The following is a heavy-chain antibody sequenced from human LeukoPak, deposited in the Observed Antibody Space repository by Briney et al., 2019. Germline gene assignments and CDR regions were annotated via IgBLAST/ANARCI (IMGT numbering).Heavy chain of an antibody. CDR2: ISYSGST. Sequence: SETLSLTCTVSGGSISSYYWNWIRQPPGKGLEWIGSISYSGSTNYNPSLESRVTISVDTSKNQISLKLSSVTAADTAVYYCARYYGDYGLGCYYYMDVWGKGTTVTVSS. CDR1: GGSISSYY. CDR3: ARYYGDYGLGCYYYMDV. D-gene: IGHD4-17*01. J-gene: IGHJ6*03. V-gene: IGHV4-59*01.